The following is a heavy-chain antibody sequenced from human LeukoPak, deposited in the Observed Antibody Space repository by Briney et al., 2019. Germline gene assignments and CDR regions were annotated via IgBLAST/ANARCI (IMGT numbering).Heavy chain of an antibody. CDR1: GFTFSSYA. CDR2: ISGSGGST. CDR3: VKAYYDILTGYYNVIGFDY. J-gene: IGHJ4*02. Sequence: GGSLRLSCAASGFTFSSYAMSWVRQAPGKGLEWVSAISGSGGSTYYADSVKGRFTISRDNSKNTLYLQMNSLRAEDTAVYYCVKAYYDILTGYYNVIGFDYWGQGTLVTVSS. D-gene: IGHD3-9*01. V-gene: IGHV3-23*01.